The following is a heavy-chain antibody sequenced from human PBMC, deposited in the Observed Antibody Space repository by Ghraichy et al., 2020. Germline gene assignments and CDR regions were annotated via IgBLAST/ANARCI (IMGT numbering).Heavy chain of an antibody. CDR3: ASMGPTSRLDY. D-gene: IGHD1-26*01. Sequence: SETLSLTCTVSGDSMSSYYWSWIRQPPGKGLEWIGYIFYNGNTNYSPSLKSRVTISLDTSKNQFSLKLNSMTAADTSMYYCASMGPTSRLDYWGQGTLVTVSS. V-gene: IGHV4-59*01. CDR2: IFYNGNT. J-gene: IGHJ4*02. CDR1: GDSMSSYY.